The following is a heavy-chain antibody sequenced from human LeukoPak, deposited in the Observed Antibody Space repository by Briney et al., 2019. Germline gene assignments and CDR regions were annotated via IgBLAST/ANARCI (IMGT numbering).Heavy chain of an antibody. CDR1: EYSFTNYW. CDR2: IYPGDSDT. J-gene: IGHJ4*02. CDR3: ARRTDRAFWYLDY. Sequence: GESLKISCKGSEYSFTNYWISWVRQMPGKGLEWMGIIYPGDSDTRYSPSFQGQVTISADKSISTAYLQWSSLKASDTAIYYCARRTDRAFWYLDYWGQGTLVTVSS. V-gene: IGHV5-51*01.